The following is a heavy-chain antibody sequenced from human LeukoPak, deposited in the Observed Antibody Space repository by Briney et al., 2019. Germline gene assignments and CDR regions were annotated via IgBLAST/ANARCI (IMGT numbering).Heavy chain of an antibody. CDR2: ISAYNGNT. Sequence: ASVKVSCKASGYTFTSYGISWVRQAPGQGLEWMGWISAYNGNTNYAQKLQGRVTMTTDTSTSTAYMELRSLGSDDTAVYYCARDRRPYSSSSGGSFDYWGQGTLVTVSS. J-gene: IGHJ4*02. V-gene: IGHV1-18*01. CDR3: ARDRRPYSSSSGGSFDY. CDR1: GYTFTSYG. D-gene: IGHD6-6*01.